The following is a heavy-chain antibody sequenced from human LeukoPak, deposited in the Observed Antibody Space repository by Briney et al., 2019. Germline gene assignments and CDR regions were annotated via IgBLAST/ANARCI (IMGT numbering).Heavy chain of an antibody. V-gene: IGHV1-2*02. CDR2: INPNSGAT. J-gene: IGHJ4*02. CDR1: GYTFTSYY. Sequence: ASVKVSCKASGYTFTSYYIHWVRQAPGQRLGWLGWINPNSGATISAQDFQGRVTMTTDTSITTVYMELSRLTFDDTAVYYCARRGSYFDSWGQGAPVTVSS. D-gene: IGHD3-16*01. CDR3: ARRGSYFDS.